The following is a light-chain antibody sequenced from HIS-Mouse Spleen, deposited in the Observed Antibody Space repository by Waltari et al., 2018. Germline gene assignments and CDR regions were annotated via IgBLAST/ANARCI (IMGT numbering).Light chain of an antibody. CDR3: SSYAGSNNLV. Sequence: QSALTPPPSASGSPGPSVTISSTGTSSDVGGYNYLPWYQQHPGKAPKLMIYEVSKRPSGVPDRFSGSKSGNTASLTVSGLQAEDEADYYCSSYAGSNNLVFGGGTKLTVL. V-gene: IGLV2-8*01. CDR1: SSDVGGYNY. J-gene: IGLJ3*02. CDR2: EVS.